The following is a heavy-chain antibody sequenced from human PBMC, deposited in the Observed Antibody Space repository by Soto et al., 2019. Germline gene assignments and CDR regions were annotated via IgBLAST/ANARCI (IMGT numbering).Heavy chain of an antibody. CDR2: IYPGDSDT. Sequence: PRESLKISCKGSGYSFTSYWIEWVRQMPGKGLEWMGIIYPGDSDTRYSPSFQGQVTISADKSISTAYLQWSSLKASDTAMYYCARATTVTLDYYYYYMDVWGKGTTVTVSS. V-gene: IGHV5-51*01. J-gene: IGHJ6*03. CDR1: GYSFTSYW. CDR3: ARATTVTLDYYYYYMDV. D-gene: IGHD4-17*01.